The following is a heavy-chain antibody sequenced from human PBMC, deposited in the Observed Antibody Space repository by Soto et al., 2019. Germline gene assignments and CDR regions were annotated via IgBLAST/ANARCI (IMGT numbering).Heavy chain of an antibody. Sequence: QVQLVQSGAEVKKPGSSVKVSCKASGGTFSSYAISWVRQAPGQGLEWMGGIIPIFGTANYAQKFQDRVTITRDRSMSTAYMELSSLRSEDTAMYYCARSGVPASYYYYGMDVWGQGTTVTVSS. V-gene: IGHV1-69*06. CDR3: ARSGVPASYYYYGMDV. CDR2: IIPIFGTA. CDR1: GGTFSSYA. J-gene: IGHJ6*02. D-gene: IGHD2-2*01.